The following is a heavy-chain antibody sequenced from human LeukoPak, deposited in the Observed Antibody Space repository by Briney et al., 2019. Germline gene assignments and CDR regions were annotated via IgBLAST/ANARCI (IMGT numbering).Heavy chain of an antibody. V-gene: IGHV3-49*03. Sequence: PGGSLRLSCTVSGFTFRDYAMSWFRQAPGKGLEWVGFIRSKAHGGTTEYAAAVKGRFTISRDDSKSIAYLQMNSLKTEDTAVYYCVSGYCGGTSCYSSRGDYWGQGILVTVSS. J-gene: IGHJ4*02. D-gene: IGHD2-15*01. CDR3: VSGYCGGTSCYSSRGDY. CDR1: GFTFRDYA. CDR2: IRSKAHGGTT.